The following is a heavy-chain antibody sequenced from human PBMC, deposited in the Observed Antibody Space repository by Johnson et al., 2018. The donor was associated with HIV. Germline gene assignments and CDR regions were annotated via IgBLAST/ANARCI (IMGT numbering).Heavy chain of an antibody. J-gene: IGHJ3*02. V-gene: IGHV3-9*01. Sequence: VQLVESGGGLVQPGRSLRLSCAASGFTFDDYAMHWVRQAPGKGLEWVSGISWNSGSIDYADSVKGRFTISRDNAKNSLYLQMNSLRAEDTAVYYCAREQWADALDIWGQGTMVTVSS. D-gene: IGHD6-19*01. CDR2: ISWNSGSI. CDR3: AREQWADALDI. CDR1: GFTFDDYA.